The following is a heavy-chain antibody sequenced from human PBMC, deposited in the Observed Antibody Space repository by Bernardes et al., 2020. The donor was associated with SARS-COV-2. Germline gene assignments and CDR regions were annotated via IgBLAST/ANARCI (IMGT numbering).Heavy chain of an antibody. J-gene: IGHJ6*02. CDR3: ARDSYSSSSHYYYYYGMDV. D-gene: IGHD6-6*01. V-gene: IGHV3-7*01. CDR2: IKQDGSEK. CDR1: GFTFSSYW. Sequence: GGSLRLSCAASGFTFSSYWMSWVRQAPGKGLEWVANIKQDGSEKYYVDSVKGRFTISRDNAKNSLYLQMNSLRAEDTAVYYCARDSYSSSSHYYYYYGMDVWGQGTTVTVSS.